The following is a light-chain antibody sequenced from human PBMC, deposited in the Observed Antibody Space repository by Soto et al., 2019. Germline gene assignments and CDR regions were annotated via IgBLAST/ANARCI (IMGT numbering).Light chain of an antibody. J-gene: IGLJ1*01. CDR1: SSNIGAGYD. CDR3: QSYDSSLSAGYV. Sequence: QSVRTQPPSVSGAPGQRVTISCTGSSSNIGAGYDVHWYQQLPGTAPKLLIYGNSNRPSGVPDRFSGSKSGTSASLAITGLQAEDEADYYCQSYDSSLSAGYVFGTGTKVTVL. CDR2: GNS. V-gene: IGLV1-40*01.